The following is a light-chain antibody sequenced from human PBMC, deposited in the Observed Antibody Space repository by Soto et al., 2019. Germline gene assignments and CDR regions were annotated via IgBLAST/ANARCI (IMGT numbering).Light chain of an antibody. Sequence: ALQMTQSPSSLSASVGDRVTITCRASQDIRTELGWYQQKPGKAPKLLIYGTSTLQSGVPSRFSGSGSGTDFTLTIRGLQPEDFATYYCLQDYHYPRTFGKGTKVEVK. V-gene: IGKV1-6*01. CDR3: LQDYHYPRT. CDR2: GTS. J-gene: IGKJ1*01. CDR1: QDIRTE.